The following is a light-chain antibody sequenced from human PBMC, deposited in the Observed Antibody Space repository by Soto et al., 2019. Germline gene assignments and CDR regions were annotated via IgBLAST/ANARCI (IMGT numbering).Light chain of an antibody. Sequence: IQMTQSPSSLSASVRDRVTMTCRASQGISNYLAWYQQKPGKVPKLLIYAASTLQSGVPSRFSGSGSGTDFSLTISSLQPEDVATYYCQKYNSAPQTFGQRTKVDTK. J-gene: IGKJ1*01. CDR2: AAS. CDR3: QKYNSAPQT. V-gene: IGKV1-27*01. CDR1: QGISNY.